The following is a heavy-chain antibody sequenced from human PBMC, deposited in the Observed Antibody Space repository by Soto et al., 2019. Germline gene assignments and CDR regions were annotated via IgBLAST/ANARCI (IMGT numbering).Heavy chain of an antibody. Sequence: GGSLRLSCAASGFTFSRYEMNWVRQAPGKGLEWISYISTSGSTIYYADSVKGRFTISRDNAKNSLYLQMNSLRAEDTAVYHCAKNQGVELVPLATVDWFDPWGQGSVVTVSS. CDR1: GFTFSRYE. D-gene: IGHD1-26*01. CDR3: AKNQGVELVPLATVDWFDP. J-gene: IGHJ5*02. V-gene: IGHV3-48*03. CDR2: ISTSGSTI.